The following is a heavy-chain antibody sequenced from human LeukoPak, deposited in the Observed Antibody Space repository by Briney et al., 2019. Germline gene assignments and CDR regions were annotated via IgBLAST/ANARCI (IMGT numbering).Heavy chain of an antibody. CDR2: ISGSGGST. CDR3: AKSIGGVVVVAADY. D-gene: IGHD2-15*01. V-gene: IGHV3-23*01. J-gene: IGHJ4*02. Sequence: GGSLRLTCAASGFTFSTYAMTWVRQAPGKGLEWVSVISGSGGSTYYADFVKGRFTLSRDNSQNTLYLQMNSLRAEDTAVYYCAKSIGGVVVVAADYWGQGTLVTVSS. CDR1: GFTFSTYA.